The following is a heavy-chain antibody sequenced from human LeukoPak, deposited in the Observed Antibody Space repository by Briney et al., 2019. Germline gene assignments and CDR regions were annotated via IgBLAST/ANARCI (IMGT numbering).Heavy chain of an antibody. CDR3: SRDPRNNDY. CDR2: ISGSASDV. J-gene: IGHJ4*02. CDR1: SFTFGSYV. V-gene: IGHV3-21*04. Sequence: GGSLRLSCGASSFTFGSYVMSWVRQAPGKGLELLSYISGSASDVNYIDSVRGRFTISRDNAKNSLYLHMNSLTVEDTAVYYCSRDPRNNDYWGQGTLVTVSS.